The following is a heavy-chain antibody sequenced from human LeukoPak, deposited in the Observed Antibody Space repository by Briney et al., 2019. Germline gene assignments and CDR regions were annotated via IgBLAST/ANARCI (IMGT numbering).Heavy chain of an antibody. CDR2: IIPIFGTA. CDR3: ARDRSGYDYSYYYYMVV. Sequence: ASVKVSCKASGGTFSSYAISWVRQPPGQGLEWMGRIIPIFGTANYAQKFQGRVTITTDESTSTAYMELSSLRSEDTAVYYCARDRSGYDYSYYYYMVVWGKGTTVTVSS. J-gene: IGHJ6*03. V-gene: IGHV1-69*05. CDR1: GGTFSSYA. D-gene: IGHD5-12*01.